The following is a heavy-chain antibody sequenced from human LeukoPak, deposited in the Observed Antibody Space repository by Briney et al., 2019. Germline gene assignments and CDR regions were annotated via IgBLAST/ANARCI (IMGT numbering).Heavy chain of an antibody. CDR2: IKQDGSEK. D-gene: IGHD4-17*01. V-gene: IGHV3-7*01. J-gene: IGHJ4*02. Sequence: GGSLRLSCAASGFTFSSDWMSGVRQAPGKGLEGGANIKQDGSEKYYVDSVKGRFTISRDNAKNSLYLQMNILRAEDTAVSSCARGDGDYVTHYFDYWGQGTLVTVSS. CDR3: ARGDGDYVTHYFDY. CDR1: GFTFSSDW.